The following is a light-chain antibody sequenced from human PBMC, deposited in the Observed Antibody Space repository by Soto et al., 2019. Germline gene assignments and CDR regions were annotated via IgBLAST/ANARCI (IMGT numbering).Light chain of an antibody. J-gene: IGLJ2*01. CDR1: SSNIGSNY. CDR3: AAWDDSLSVVV. Sequence: QSVLIQPPSASGTPGQRVTISCSGSSSNIGSNYVYWYQQLPGTAPKLLIYRNNQRPSGVPDRFSGSKSGTSASLAISGLRSGDEADYYCAAWDDSLSVVVFGGGTKLTVL. V-gene: IGLV1-47*01. CDR2: RNN.